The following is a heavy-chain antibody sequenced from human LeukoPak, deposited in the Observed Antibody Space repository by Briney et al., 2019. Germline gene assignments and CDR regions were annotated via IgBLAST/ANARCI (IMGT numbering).Heavy chain of an antibody. CDR1: GFTFSSYG. Sequence: GGSLRLSCAASGFTFSSYGMHWVRQAPGKGLEWVAVISYDGSNKYYVDSVKGRFTISRDNSKNTLDLQMNSLRAEDTAVYYCVRGSRHYIWGSYRSDPKIPFEYWGQGTLVTVSS. CDR2: ISYDGSNK. V-gene: IGHV3-30*03. D-gene: IGHD3-16*02. J-gene: IGHJ4*02. CDR3: VRGSRHYIWGSYRSDPKIPFEY.